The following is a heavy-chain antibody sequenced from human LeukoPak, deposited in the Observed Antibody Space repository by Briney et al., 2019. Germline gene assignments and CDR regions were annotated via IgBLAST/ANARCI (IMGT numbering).Heavy chain of an antibody. CDR2: IYHSGST. CDR3: ARCLAGMTEYYYCYMDV. CDR1: GYSISSGYY. D-gene: IGHD1-1*01. V-gene: IGHV4-38-2*01. Sequence: PSETLSPTRAVSGYSISSGYYWGWIRQPPGKGLEWIGSIYHSGSTYYNPPLKSRVTISVDMSKNQFSLTVSSVTAADTAVYFCARCLAGMTEYYYCYMDVWGKGTTVTVS. J-gene: IGHJ6*03.